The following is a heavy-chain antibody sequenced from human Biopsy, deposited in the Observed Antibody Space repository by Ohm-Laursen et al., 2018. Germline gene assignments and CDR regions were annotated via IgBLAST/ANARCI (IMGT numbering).Heavy chain of an antibody. CDR1: GGTFSNYG. J-gene: IGHJ1*01. CDR3: ATKLTGYFHH. V-gene: IGHV1-69*06. D-gene: IGHD3-9*01. Sequence: ASVKVSCKPPGGTFSNYGVNWVRQAPGQGLEWLGGNIPILGTGNYAQKFQDRVTVAADTSTSTATMELRSLRSDDTAVYYCATKLTGYFHHWGQGTLVIVSS. CDR2: NIPILGTG.